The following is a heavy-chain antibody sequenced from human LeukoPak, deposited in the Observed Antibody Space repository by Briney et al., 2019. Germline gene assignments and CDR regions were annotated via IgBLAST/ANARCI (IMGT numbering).Heavy chain of an antibody. Sequence: PAGSLRLSCAASGFTFSSSWMSWVRQAPGKGLEWVANIKQDGSEKYYVDSVKGRFTISRDNAKNSLYLQMNSLRAEDTAVYFCARVVPPLYYFDYWGQGTLVTVSS. J-gene: IGHJ4*02. CDR3: ARVVPPLYYFDY. D-gene: IGHD3-10*01. CDR2: IKQDGSEK. V-gene: IGHV3-7*01. CDR1: GFTFSSSW.